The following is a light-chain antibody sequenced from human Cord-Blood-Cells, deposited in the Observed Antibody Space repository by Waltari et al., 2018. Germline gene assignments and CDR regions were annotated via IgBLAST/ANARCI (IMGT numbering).Light chain of an antibody. CDR2: AAS. Sequence: DIQMTQSPSYLSASVGDRVTITSLASQSISSYLNWYKQKPGKAPKLLIYAASSLQSGFPSRFSGTGSGTDFTLTISSLQPEDFATYYCQQSYITPQTFGQGTKVEIK. V-gene: IGKV1-39*01. CDR1: QSISSY. J-gene: IGKJ1*01. CDR3: QQSYITPQT.